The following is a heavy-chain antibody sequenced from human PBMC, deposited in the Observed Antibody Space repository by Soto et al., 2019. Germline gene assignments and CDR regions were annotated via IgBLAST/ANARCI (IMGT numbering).Heavy chain of an antibody. V-gene: IGHV2-26*01. CDR3: ARADDSYSVDY. Sequence: QVTLKESGPVLVKPTETLTLTCTVSGFSPTNDGMGVSWIRQTPGKALEWLAHIFSNDVKYYTTSLRSRLTISTDTSKSHVVLTMTNVGPADTATYFCARADDSYSVDYWGQGTLVTVSS. D-gene: IGHD2-15*01. CDR2: IFSNDVK. J-gene: IGHJ4*02. CDR1: GFSPTNDGMG.